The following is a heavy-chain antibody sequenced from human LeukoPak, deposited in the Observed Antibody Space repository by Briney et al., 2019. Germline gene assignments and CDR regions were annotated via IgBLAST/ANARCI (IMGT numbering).Heavy chain of an antibody. CDR3: ARDSSRSFDY. J-gene: IGHJ4*02. V-gene: IGHV4-39*07. CDR2: IYYSGTT. Sequence: SETLSLTCTVSGGSISSRTYYWGWIRQPPGKGLEWIGTIYYSGTTYYNPSLKSRVTISLDTSKNQFSLKLSSVTAADTAVYYCARDSSRSFDYWGQGTLVTVSS. D-gene: IGHD6-19*01. CDR1: GGSISSRTYY.